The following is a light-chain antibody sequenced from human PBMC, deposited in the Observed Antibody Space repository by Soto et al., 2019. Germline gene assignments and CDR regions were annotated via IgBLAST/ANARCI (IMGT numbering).Light chain of an antibody. CDR2: AAS. Sequence: DIQMTQSPSSVSASVGDGVTITFLASQSIGKYLSWFQQTPGNAPKLLIYAASGLQSGVPSRFSGSGSGTDFTLTINSLQREDFATYYCQQTYNTPLTFGGGTKVDIK. CDR3: QQTYNTPLT. V-gene: IGKV1-39*01. CDR1: QSIGKY. J-gene: IGKJ4*01.